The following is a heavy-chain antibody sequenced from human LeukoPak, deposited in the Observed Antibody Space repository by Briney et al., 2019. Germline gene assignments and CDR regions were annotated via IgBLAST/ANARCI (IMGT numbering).Heavy chain of an antibody. J-gene: IGHJ4*02. D-gene: IGHD5-24*01. V-gene: IGHV1-69*04. CDR2: IIPILGIA. CDR3: ARILEMATTIDY. CDR1: GGTFSSYA. Sequence: GASVKVSGKASGGTFSSYAISWVRQAPGQGLEWMGRIIPILGIANYAQKFRGRVTITADKSTSTAYMELSSLRSEDTAVYYCARILEMATTIDYWGQGTLVTVSS.